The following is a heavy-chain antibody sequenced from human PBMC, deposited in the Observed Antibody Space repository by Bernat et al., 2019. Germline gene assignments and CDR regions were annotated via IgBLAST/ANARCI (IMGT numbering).Heavy chain of an antibody. CDR1: GLTFSSHW. V-gene: IGHV3-74*01. Sequence: EVQLVESGGGLVQPGGSLRLSCAASGLTFSSHWMHWVRQAPGKGLVWVSRINSDGSSTSYADSVTGRFTISRDNAKNTLFLQMTSLRAEDTAVYYCARDQYSSTWEPFDCWGQGTLVTVSS. CDR3: ARDQYSSTWEPFDC. J-gene: IGHJ4*02. D-gene: IGHD6-13*01. CDR2: INSDGSST.